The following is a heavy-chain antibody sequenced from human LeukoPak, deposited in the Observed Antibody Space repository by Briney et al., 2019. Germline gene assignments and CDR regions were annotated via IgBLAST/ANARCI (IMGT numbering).Heavy chain of an antibody. D-gene: IGHD4-17*01. CDR1: GFNVSSNY. CDR3: ASATVTTGGWFDP. J-gene: IGHJ5*02. V-gene: IGHV3-30*03. Sequence: GGSLRLSCAVSGFNVSSNYISWVRQAPGKGLEWVAVISYDGSNKYYADSVKGRFTISRDNSKNTLYLQMNSLRAEDTAVYYCASATVTTGGWFDPWGQGTLVTVSS. CDR2: ISYDGSNK.